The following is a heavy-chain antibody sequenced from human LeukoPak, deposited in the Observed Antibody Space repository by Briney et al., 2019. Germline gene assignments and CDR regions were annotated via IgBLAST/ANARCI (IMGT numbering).Heavy chain of an antibody. D-gene: IGHD3-10*01. Sequence: SETLSLTCTVWGGSMTSYYWSWIRQPPGRGLEWIGCIHYSGYTNYNPSLKSRVTISVDTSKNHFSLKLSSVTAADTAVYYCARTTMVRGTYYMDVWGKGTTVTISS. CDR2: IHYSGYT. J-gene: IGHJ6*03. CDR1: GGSMTSYY. CDR3: ARTTMVRGTYYMDV. V-gene: IGHV4-59*01.